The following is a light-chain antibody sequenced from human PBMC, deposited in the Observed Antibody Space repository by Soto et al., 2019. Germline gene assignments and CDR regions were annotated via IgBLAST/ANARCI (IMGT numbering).Light chain of an antibody. J-gene: IGLJ1*01. CDR2: ENN. CDR1: SSNIGAGYE. CDR3: QSYDSSLSGYV. V-gene: IGLV1-40*01. Sequence: QSVLTQPPSVSEAPGQRVTISCTGSSSNIGAGYEAHWYQQVPGTAPKLLIYENNNRPSGVPDRFSGSKSGTLASLAITGLQAEDGAEYYCQSYDSSLSGYVFGTGTKVTVL.